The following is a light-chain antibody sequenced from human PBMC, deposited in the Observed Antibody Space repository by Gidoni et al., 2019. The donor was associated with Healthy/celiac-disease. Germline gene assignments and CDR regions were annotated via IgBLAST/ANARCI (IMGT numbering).Light chain of an antibody. J-gene: IGLJ2*01. V-gene: IGLV3-1*01. CDR2: QDS. Sequence: SFELDQPPPMSGSPGQTASITCSGDKLGDKYACWYQQKPGQSPVLVIYQDSKRPSGIPERFSGSNSGNTATLTISGTQAMDEADYYCQAWDSSTVVFGGGTKLTVL. CDR3: QAWDSSTVV. CDR1: KLGDKY.